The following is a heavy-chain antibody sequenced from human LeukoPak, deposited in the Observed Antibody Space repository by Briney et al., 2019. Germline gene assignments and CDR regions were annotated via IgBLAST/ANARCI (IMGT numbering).Heavy chain of an antibody. D-gene: IGHD2-2*01. J-gene: IGHJ6*02. CDR3: ARDLIVVVVPAAPDQYYYYYGMDV. CDR2: INPNSGGT. V-gene: IGHV1-2*02. CDR1: GYTFTGYY. Sequence: ASVKVSCKASGYTFTGYYMHWVRQAPGQGLEWMGWINPNSGGTNYAQKFQGRVTMTRDTSISTAYMELSRLRSDDTAVCYCARDLIVVVVPAAPDQYYYYYGMDVWGQGTTVTVSS.